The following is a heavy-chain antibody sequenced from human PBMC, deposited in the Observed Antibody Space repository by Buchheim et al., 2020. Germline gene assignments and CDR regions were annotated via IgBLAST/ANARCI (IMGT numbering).Heavy chain of an antibody. CDR3: ARGGERERIFDY. V-gene: IGHV4-4*02. J-gene: IGHJ4*02. D-gene: IGHD3-16*01. CDR2: IFHTGST. Sequence: QVQLQESGPGLVKPSGTLSLTCAVSGASISSTYWWTWVRQPPGEGLEWIGEIFHTGSTNYNASLKSRVTISLDKSNNQFSLNLNSVTAADTAVYYCARGGERERIFDYWGQGTL. CDR1: GASISSTYW.